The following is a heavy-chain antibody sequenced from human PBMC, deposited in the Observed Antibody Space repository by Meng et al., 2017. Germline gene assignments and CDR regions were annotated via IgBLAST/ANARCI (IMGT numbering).Heavy chain of an antibody. Sequence: LSLTCAASGFTFSSYGMHWVRQAPGKGLEWVAVIWYDGSNKYYADSVKGRFTISRDNSKNTLYLQMNSLRAEDTAVYYCARDKRITMIVADDAFDIWGQGTMVTVSS. CDR1: GFTFSSYG. CDR2: IWYDGSNK. CDR3: ARDKRITMIVADDAFDI. D-gene: IGHD3-22*01. J-gene: IGHJ3*02. V-gene: IGHV3-33*01.